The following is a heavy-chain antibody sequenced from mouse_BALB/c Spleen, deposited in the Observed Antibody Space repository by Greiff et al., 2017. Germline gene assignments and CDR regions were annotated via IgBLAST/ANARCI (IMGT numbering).Heavy chain of an antibody. CDR1: GYTFTNYW. CDR3: ARYRSSYYAMDY. Sequence: QVQLQQSGAELVRPGTSVKISCKASGYTFTNYWLGWVKQRPGHGLEWIGDIYPGGGYTNYNEKFKGKATLTADTSSSTAYMQLSSLTSEDSAVYFCARYRSSYYAMDYWGQGTSVTVSS. D-gene: IGHD1-1*01. CDR2: IYPGGGYT. V-gene: IGHV1-63*02. J-gene: IGHJ4*01.